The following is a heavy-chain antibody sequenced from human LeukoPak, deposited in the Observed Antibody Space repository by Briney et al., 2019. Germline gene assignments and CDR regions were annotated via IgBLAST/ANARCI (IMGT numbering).Heavy chain of an antibody. V-gene: IGHV1-69*04. CDR2: IIPIFGIA. CDR1: GGTFSSYA. Sequence: SVKVPCKASGGTFSSYAISWVRQAPGQGLEWMGRIIPIFGIANYAQKFQGRVMITADKSTSTAYMELSSLRSEDTAVYYCARDPNIVVVPAATDYYYGMDVWGQGTTVTVSS. J-gene: IGHJ6*02. D-gene: IGHD2-2*01. CDR3: ARDPNIVVVPAATDYYYGMDV.